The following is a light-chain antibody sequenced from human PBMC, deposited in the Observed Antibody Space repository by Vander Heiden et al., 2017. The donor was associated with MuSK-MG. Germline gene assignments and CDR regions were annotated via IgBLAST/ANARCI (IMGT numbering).Light chain of an antibody. V-gene: IGLV1-40*01. Sequence: SVLTQPPSVSGAPGQRVTISCSGSSSNIGARYDVHAYKQSPGTGPKLLIYGNRYRHSGVPDRLSGSKSGTSASLAITGLQAEDEADYYCQSYDSSLSEWVFGGGTKLTVL. J-gene: IGLJ3*02. CDR2: GNR. CDR1: SSNIGARYD. CDR3: QSYDSSLSEWV.